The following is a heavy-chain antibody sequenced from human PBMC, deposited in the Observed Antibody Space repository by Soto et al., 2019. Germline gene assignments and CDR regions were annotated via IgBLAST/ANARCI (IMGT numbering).Heavy chain of an antibody. CDR3: ARDLDGSGSYFTDY. J-gene: IGHJ4*02. D-gene: IGHD3-10*01. Sequence: QVQLVQSGAEVKKPGASVQVSCKASGYTFIIYGINWVRQAPGQGLEWMGWISASNGNTKYAQNLQGRVTMTTDTSTSTAYMELSSLRSDDTAVYYCARDLDGSGSYFTDYWGQGTLVTVS. V-gene: IGHV1-18*01. CDR2: ISASNGNT. CDR1: GYTFIIYG.